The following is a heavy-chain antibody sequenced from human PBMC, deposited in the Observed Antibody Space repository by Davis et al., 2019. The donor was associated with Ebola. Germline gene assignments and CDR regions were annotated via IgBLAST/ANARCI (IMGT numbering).Heavy chain of an antibody. J-gene: IGHJ3*02. D-gene: IGHD2-15*01. CDR3: ARLRIEDIVVVVAEVEAFDI. Sequence: GESLKISCKGSGYSFTSYWISWVRQMPGKGLEWMGRIDPSDSYTNYSPSFQGHVTISADKSISTAYLQWSSLKASDTAMYYCARLRIEDIVVVVAEVEAFDIWGQGTMVTVSS. V-gene: IGHV5-10-1*01. CDR2: IDPSDSYT. CDR1: GYSFTSYW.